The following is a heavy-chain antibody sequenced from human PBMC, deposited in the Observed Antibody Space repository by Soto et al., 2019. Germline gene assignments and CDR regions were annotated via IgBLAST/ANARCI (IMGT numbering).Heavy chain of an antibody. D-gene: IGHD4-17*01. CDR1: GGSIGSYY. J-gene: IGHJ4*02. CDR2: IFISGST. Sequence: QVQLQESGPGLVKPSETLSLTCTVSGGSIGSYYWIWIRQSAGKGLEWIGRIFISGSTNYNPSLESRVTMSVDTSKNQFSLKLSSVTAADTAVYYCASALLDYGDSYFDNWGQGTLVTVYS. CDR3: ASALLDYGDSYFDN. V-gene: IGHV4-4*07.